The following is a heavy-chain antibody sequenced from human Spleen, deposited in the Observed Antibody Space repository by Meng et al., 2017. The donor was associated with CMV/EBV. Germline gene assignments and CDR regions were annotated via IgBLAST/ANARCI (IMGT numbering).Heavy chain of an antibody. D-gene: IGHD5-24*01. CDR3: ARDRSGDGYNYYYYGMDV. Sequence: ASVKVSCKASGYTFTSYGISWVRQAPGQGLEWMGWISAYNGNTNYAQKLQGRVTMTTDTSTSTAYMELRSLRSDDTAVYYCARDRSGDGYNYYYYGMDVWGQGTTVTVSS. CDR2: ISAYNGNT. J-gene: IGHJ6*02. V-gene: IGHV1-18*01. CDR1: GYTFTSYG.